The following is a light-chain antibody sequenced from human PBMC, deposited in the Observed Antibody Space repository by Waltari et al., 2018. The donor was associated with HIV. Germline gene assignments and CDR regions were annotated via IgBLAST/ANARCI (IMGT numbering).Light chain of an antibody. V-gene: IGLV3-21*01. CDR1: NIERKS. J-gene: IGLJ3*02. Sequence: SVLTQPPSVSVAPGMTARITCGGKNIERKSVHWYQQKPGQAPILLICYDNDRPSAIPERFSGSNSGNTATLTISRVGAGDEADYYCQEWDSTLEHVSFGGGTKLTVL. CDR2: YDN. CDR3: QEWDSTLEHVS.